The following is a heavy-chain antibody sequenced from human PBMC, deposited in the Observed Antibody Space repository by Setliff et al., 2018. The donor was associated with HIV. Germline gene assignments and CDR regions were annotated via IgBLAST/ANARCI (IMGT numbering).Heavy chain of an antibody. CDR3: ASAGPYCGDDCPYNWLTP. CDR2: VHHSGST. V-gene: IGHV4-59*01. Sequence: KPSETLSLTCAVYGASFSSSYWTWIRQPPGQGLEWIGYVHHSGSTKYNASLRSRVTMSVDTSKNLFSLTLRSVTAADTAVYYCASAGPYCGDDCPYNWLTPWGQGTLVTVSS. CDR1: GASFSSSY. D-gene: IGHD2-21*02. J-gene: IGHJ5*02.